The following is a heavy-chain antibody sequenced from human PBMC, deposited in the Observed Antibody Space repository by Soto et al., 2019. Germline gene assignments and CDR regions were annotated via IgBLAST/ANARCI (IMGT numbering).Heavy chain of an antibody. Sequence: GGSLRLSCAASGFTFSSYGMHWVRQAPGKGLEWVAVISYDGSNKYYADSVKGRFTISRDNSKNTLYLQMNSLRAEDTAVYYCAKDGDIVVVSGYFDYWGQGTLVTVSS. J-gene: IGHJ4*02. V-gene: IGHV3-30*18. CDR2: ISYDGSNK. D-gene: IGHD2-15*01. CDR3: AKDGDIVVVSGYFDY. CDR1: GFTFSSYG.